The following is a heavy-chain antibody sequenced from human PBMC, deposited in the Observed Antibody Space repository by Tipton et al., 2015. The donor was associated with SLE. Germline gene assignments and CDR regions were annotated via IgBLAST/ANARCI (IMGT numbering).Heavy chain of an antibody. V-gene: IGHV4-30-4*01. CDR2: IYYSGST. D-gene: IGHD3-10*01. CDR3: AAARPLVGSTMVRGEDAFDI. CDR1: GGSISSGDYY. Sequence: TLSLTCTVSGGSISSGDYYWSWIRQPPGKGLEWIGYIYYSGSTYYNPSLKSRVTISVDTYKNQFSLKLSSVTAADTAVYYCAAARPLVGSTMVRGEDAFDIWGQGTMVTGSS. J-gene: IGHJ3*02.